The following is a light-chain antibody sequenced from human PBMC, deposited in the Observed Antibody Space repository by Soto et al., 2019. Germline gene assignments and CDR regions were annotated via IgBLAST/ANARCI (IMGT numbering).Light chain of an antibody. Sequence: QSALTQPGSVSGSPGQSIAISCTGTSGDVGGYDYVSWYQQHPDKAPKLMIYEVTKRPSWVSNRFSGSKSGNTASLTISGLQPEDEADYYCSSHTSGSTRVFGSGTKLTVL. CDR2: EVT. J-gene: IGLJ1*01. V-gene: IGLV2-14*01. CDR1: SGDVGGYDY. CDR3: SSHTSGSTRV.